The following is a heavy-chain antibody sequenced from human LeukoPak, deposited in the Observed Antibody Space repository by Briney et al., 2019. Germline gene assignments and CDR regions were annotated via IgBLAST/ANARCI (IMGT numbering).Heavy chain of an antibody. CDR1: GFTFDDYG. CDR2: INWNGGST. D-gene: IGHD3-22*01. J-gene: IGHJ3*02. V-gene: IGHV3-20*04. Sequence: GGSLRLSCAASGFTFDDYGMSWVRQAPGKGLEWVSGINWNGGSTGYADSVKGRFTISGDNAKNSLYLQMNSLRAEDTALYYCARSKWLLPNRYAFDIWGQGTMVTVSS. CDR3: ARSKWLLPNRYAFDI.